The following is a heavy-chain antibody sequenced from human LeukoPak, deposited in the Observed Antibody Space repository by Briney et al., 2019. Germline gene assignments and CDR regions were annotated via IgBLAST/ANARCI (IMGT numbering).Heavy chain of an antibody. V-gene: IGHV1-8*01. CDR3: ARGGYYGSGSYYKMADYYYYYMDV. J-gene: IGHJ6*03. D-gene: IGHD3-10*01. Sequence: ASVKVSCKASGYTFTSYDINWVRQATGQGLEWMGWMNPNSGNTVYAQKLQGRVTMTTDTSTSTAYMELRSLRSDDTAVYYCARGGYYGSGSYYKMADYYYYYMDVWGKGTTVTISS. CDR2: MNPNSGNT. CDR1: GYTFTSYD.